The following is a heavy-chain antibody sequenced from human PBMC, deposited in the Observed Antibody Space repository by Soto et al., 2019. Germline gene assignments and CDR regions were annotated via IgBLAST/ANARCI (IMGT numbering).Heavy chain of an antibody. D-gene: IGHD2-15*01. CDR2: ISAYNGNT. CDR3: AAKVGSCSGGSCYAPDY. Sequence: SVKVSCKASGYTFTSYGISWVRQAPGQGLEWMGWISAYNGNTNYAQKLQGRVTMTTDTSTSTAYMELRSLRSDDTAVYYCAAKVGSCSGGSCYAPDYWGQGTLVTVS. CDR1: GYTFTSYG. J-gene: IGHJ4*02. V-gene: IGHV1-18*01.